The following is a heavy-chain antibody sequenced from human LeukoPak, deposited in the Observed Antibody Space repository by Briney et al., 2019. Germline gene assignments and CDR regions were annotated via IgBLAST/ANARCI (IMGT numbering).Heavy chain of an antibody. Sequence: SETLSLTCTVSGGSISSGGYYWSWIRQHPGKGLEWIGYIYYSGSTYYNPSLKSRVTISVDTSKNQFSLKLSSVTAADTAVHYCARASGVGEQQLVLGYWGQGTLVTVSS. J-gene: IGHJ4*02. CDR3: ARASGVGEQQLVLGY. V-gene: IGHV4-31*03. CDR2: IYYSGST. CDR1: GGSISSGGYY. D-gene: IGHD6-13*01.